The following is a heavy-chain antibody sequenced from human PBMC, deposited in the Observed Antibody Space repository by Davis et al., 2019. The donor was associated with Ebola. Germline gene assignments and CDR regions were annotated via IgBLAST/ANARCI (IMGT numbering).Heavy chain of an antibody. CDR3: TRRGTVVTPDY. CDR1: GFTFGDYA. J-gene: IGHJ4*02. V-gene: IGHV3-49*04. D-gene: IGHD4-23*01. CDR2: MRSKGFGGTT. Sequence: GESLKISCTASGFTFGDYAMSWVRRAPGKGLEWVGFMRSKGFGGTTEYAASVKGRFTISRDDSKGIAYLQMNSLKTEDTAVYYCTRRGTVVTPDYWGQGTLVTVSS.